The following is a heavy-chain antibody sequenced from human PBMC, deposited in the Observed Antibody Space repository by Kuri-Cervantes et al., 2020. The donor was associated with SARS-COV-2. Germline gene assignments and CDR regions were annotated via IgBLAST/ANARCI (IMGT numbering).Heavy chain of an antibody. CDR1: GYSFTSYW. D-gene: IGHD2/OR15-2a*01. Sequence: GESLKISCKGSGYSFTSYWIGWVRQMPGKGLEWMGSNYPGDSDTRYSQSFQGQVTITADESIITAYLQWRSLKAPDAAMYYCARLFQWPGFLLAPFDYWGQGTLVTVSS. CDR3: ARLFQWPGFLLAPFDY. J-gene: IGHJ4*02. CDR2: NYPGDSDT. V-gene: IGHV5-51*01.